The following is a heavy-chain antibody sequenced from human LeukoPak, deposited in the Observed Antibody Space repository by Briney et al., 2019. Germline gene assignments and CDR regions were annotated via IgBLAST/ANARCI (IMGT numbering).Heavy chain of an antibody. D-gene: IGHD6-13*01. Sequence: PSETLSLTCTVSGGSISSYSWSLIRQPAGKGLEWIGNIYYSGSTNYIPSLKSRVTISVDTSKNQFSLKLSSVTAADTAVYYCARHEMGSIAVAGVFDYWGQGTLVTVSS. J-gene: IGHJ4*02. V-gene: IGHV4-59*08. CDR1: GGSISSYS. CDR3: ARHEMGSIAVAGVFDY. CDR2: IYYSGST.